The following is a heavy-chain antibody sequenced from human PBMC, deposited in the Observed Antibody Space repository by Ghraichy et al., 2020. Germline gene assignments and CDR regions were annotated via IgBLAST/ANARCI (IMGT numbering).Heavy chain of an antibody. Sequence: ASVKVSCKASCYTFPTYGFSWVRQAPGQGLEWRGWIIPSTGNTNYAQKFQGRVTMATDISTSTAYMELRSLRSDDTAVYYCARDRYPRTTRPHCFDYWGQGTQVTVSS. CDR1: CYTFPTYG. D-gene: IGHD1/OR15-1a*01. CDR3: ARDRYPRTTRPHCFDY. J-gene: IGHJ4*02. CDR2: IIPSTGNT. V-gene: IGHV1-18*04.